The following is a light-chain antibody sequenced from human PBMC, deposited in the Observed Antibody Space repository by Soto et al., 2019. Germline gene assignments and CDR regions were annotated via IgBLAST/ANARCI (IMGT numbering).Light chain of an antibody. CDR3: SSYTTRSTLV. CDR1: SSDVGAYNH. V-gene: IGLV2-14*01. J-gene: IGLJ3*02. Sequence: QSVLTQPASVSGSPGQSITMSCTGTSSDVGAYNHVSWYQQHPGKAPKLMISEVSNRPSGVSNRFSGSESGNTASLTISGLQAEDEADYYCSSYTTRSTLVFGGGTKLTVL. CDR2: EVS.